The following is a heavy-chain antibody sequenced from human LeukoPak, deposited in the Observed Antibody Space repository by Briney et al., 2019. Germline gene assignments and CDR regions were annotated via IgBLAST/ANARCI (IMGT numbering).Heavy chain of an antibody. Sequence: SETLSLTCTVSGGSISSSSYYWGWIRQPPGKGLEWIGSIYYSGSTYYNPSLKSRVTISVDTSKNQFSLKLSSVTAADTAVYYCAREVSGSYYLGYWGQGTLVIVSS. D-gene: IGHD1-26*01. CDR2: IYYSGST. J-gene: IGHJ4*02. V-gene: IGHV4-39*02. CDR1: GGSISSSSYY. CDR3: AREVSGSYYLGY.